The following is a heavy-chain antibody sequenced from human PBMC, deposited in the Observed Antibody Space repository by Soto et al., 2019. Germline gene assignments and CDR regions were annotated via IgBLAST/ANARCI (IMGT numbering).Heavy chain of an antibody. CDR2: IYWNDDK. V-gene: IGHV2-5*01. CDR1: GFSLRTSGVG. J-gene: IGHJ6*03. CDR3: AHTLRTWYPTNYFYYMDV. D-gene: IGHD6-13*01. Sequence: SGPTLVNPPQTLTLTCTFSGFSLRTSGVGVGWIRQPPGRALEWLALIYWNDDKHYSPSLQNRLTITKDTSRNQVVLTMTNMDPVDTATYYCAHTLRTWYPTNYFYYMDVWGRGTTVTVSS.